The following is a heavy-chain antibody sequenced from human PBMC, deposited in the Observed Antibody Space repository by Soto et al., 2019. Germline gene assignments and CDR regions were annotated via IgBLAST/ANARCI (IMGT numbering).Heavy chain of an antibody. J-gene: IGHJ4*02. Sequence: QVQLVESGGGVVQPGRSLRLSCAASGFTFNSYGIHWVRQAPGKGLEWVAVISHDGSKTNYADSVKGRFTISRDNSKETVYLQMKSLRAEDTAVYYCAKGPYCYSSSGYYVVDSWGQGTLGTVSS. D-gene: IGHD3-22*01. CDR2: ISHDGSKT. CDR3: AKGPYCYSSSGYYVVDS. V-gene: IGHV3-30*18. CDR1: GFTFNSYG.